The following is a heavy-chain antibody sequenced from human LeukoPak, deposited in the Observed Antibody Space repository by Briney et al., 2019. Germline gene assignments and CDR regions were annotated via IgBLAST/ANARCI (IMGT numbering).Heavy chain of an antibody. CDR1: GGSISSGSYY. D-gene: IGHD3-22*01. Sequence: SETLSLTCTVSGGSISSGSYYWSWIRQPAGKGLEWIGRIYTSGSTNYNPSLKSRVTMSVDTSKNQFSLKLSSVTAADTAVYYCARDDSSGWFDYWGQGTLVTVSS. CDR2: IYTSGST. V-gene: IGHV4-61*02. CDR3: ARDDSSGWFDY. J-gene: IGHJ4*02.